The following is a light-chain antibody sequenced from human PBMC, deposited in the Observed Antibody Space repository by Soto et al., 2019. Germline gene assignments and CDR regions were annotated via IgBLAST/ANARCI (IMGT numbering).Light chain of an antibody. Sequence: DIQLTQSPSSLSASVGDRVTITCRASQSISTNLNWYQQKPGKAPKLLIYSASNLQSGVPSRFSGSGSGTDFTLTISSLQTEDFAIYSGQQSFRSPLTFGGGTKVEIK. V-gene: IGKV1-39*01. CDR2: SAS. CDR1: QSISTN. CDR3: QQSFRSPLT. J-gene: IGKJ4*01.